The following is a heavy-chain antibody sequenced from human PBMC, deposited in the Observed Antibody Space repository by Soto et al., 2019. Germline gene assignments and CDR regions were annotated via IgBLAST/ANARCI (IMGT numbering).Heavy chain of an antibody. CDR1: GFTFSNFA. CDR3: ARGRRGTTVTSASYYFDY. Sequence: GGSLRLSCAASGFTFSNFAVHWVRQAPGKGLEWLAVISYDGNNNYYADSVKGRFTISRDNSKDTLSLQMNNLRAEDTAVYYCARGRRGTTVTSASYYFDYWGQGTLVTVSS. V-gene: IGHV3-30-3*01. D-gene: IGHD4-17*01. CDR2: ISYDGNNN. J-gene: IGHJ4*02.